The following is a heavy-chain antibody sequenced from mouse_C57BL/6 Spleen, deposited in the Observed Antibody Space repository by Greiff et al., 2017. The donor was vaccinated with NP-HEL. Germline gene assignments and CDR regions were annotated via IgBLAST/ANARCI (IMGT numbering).Heavy chain of an antibody. CDR1: GFTFTDYY. J-gene: IGHJ2*01. CDR3: ARSAYYYGSSYFDY. D-gene: IGHD1-1*01. Sequence: EVKLMESGGGLVQPGGSLSLSCAASGFTFTDYYMSWVRQPPGKALEWLGFIRNKANGYTTEYSASVKGRFTISRDNSQSILYLQMNALRAEDSATYYCARSAYYYGSSYFDYWGQGTTLTVSS. V-gene: IGHV7-3*01. CDR2: IRNKANGYTT.